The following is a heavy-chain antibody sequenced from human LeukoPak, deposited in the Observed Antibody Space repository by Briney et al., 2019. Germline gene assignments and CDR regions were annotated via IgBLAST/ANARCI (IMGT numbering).Heavy chain of an antibody. D-gene: IGHD2-21*02. J-gene: IGHJ6*03. Sequence: PGGSLRLSCAASGFTFSSYSMNWVRQAPGKGLEWVSYISSSSSTIYYADPVKGRFTISRDNAKNSLYLQMNSLRAEDTAVYYCARAPGDWNYYYYYYMDVWGKGTTVTVSS. CDR3: ARAPGDWNYYYYYYMDV. CDR1: GFTFSSYS. V-gene: IGHV3-48*01. CDR2: ISSSSSTI.